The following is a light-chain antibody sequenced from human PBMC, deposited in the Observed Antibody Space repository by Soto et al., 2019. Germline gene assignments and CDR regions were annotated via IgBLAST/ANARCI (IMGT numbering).Light chain of an antibody. Sequence: DIQMTQSPSSLSASVGDRVPITCRASQNISTYLNWYQQKPGKAPKLLIYAASTLQSGVASRFSGSASGTEFTLTVSSLQPEDFGTYYCQQNYNTPWTFGQGTKVEI. J-gene: IGKJ1*01. V-gene: IGKV1-39*01. CDR3: QQNYNTPWT. CDR2: AAS. CDR1: QNISTY.